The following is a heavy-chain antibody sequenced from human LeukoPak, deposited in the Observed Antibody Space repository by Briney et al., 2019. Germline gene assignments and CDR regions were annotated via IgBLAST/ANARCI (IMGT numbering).Heavy chain of an antibody. V-gene: IGHV4-38-2*02. Sequence: SETLSLTCTVPGYSISSGYYWGWIRQPPGKGLEWIGSIYHGGSTYYNPSLKSRVTISVDTSKNQFSLKLSSVTAADTAVYYCARGSPTNWNYWFDPWGQGTLVTVSS. D-gene: IGHD1-7*01. CDR2: IYHGGST. CDR1: GYSISSGYY. J-gene: IGHJ5*02. CDR3: ARGSPTNWNYWFDP.